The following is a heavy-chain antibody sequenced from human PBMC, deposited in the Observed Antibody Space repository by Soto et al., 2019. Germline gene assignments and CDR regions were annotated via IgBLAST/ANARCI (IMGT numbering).Heavy chain of an antibody. J-gene: IGHJ4*02. V-gene: IGHV3-74*02. CDR3: ARPGPGSQHYFDY. D-gene: IGHD2-15*01. Sequence: EVQLVESGGGVAQPGRSLRLSCAASGFIFSSDGMHWVRQAPGKGLVWVARIYNDGSDTSYADSVKGRFTISRDNAKNTLYLQMNSLRAEDTAVYYCARPGPGSQHYFDYWGQGTMVTVSS. CDR2: IYNDGSDT. CDR1: GFIFSSDG.